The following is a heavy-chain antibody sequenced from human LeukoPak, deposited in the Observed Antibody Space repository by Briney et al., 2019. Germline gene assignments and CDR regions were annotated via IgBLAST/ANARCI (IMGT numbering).Heavy chain of an antibody. D-gene: IGHD4-17*01. V-gene: IGHV1-8*03. CDR2: MNPNSGNT. Sequence: ASVKVSCKASGYTFTSYDINWVRQATGQGLEWMGWMNPNSGNTGYAQKFQGRVTITRNTSISTAYMELSSLRSEDTAVYYCARSLTSGDTGWFDPWGQGTLVTVSS. CDR3: ARSLTSGDTGWFDP. J-gene: IGHJ5*02. CDR1: GYTFTSYD.